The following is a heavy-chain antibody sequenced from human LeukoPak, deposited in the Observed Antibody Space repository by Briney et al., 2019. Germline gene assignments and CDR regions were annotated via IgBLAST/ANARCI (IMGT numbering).Heavy chain of an antibody. Sequence: SETLSLTCTVSGVSISSYYWSWIRQPPGKGLEWIGYIYYSGSTNYNPSLKSRVTISVDTSKNQFSLKLSSVTAADTAVYYCARFINGNYDPYYFDYWGRGPLVPASS. J-gene: IGHJ4*02. CDR2: IYYSGST. V-gene: IGHV4-59*08. D-gene: IGHD4-17*01. CDR3: ARFINGNYDPYYFDY. CDR1: GVSISSYY.